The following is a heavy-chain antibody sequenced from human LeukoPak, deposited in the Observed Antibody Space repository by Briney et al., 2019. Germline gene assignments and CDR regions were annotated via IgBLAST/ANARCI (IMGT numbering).Heavy chain of an antibody. CDR1: GGSISSYY. V-gene: IGHV4-59*01. D-gene: IGHD2-2*02. J-gene: IGHJ5*02. Sequence: PSETLSLTCTVSGGSISSYYWSWIRQPPGKGLEWIGYTYYSGSTNYNPSLKSRVTISVDTSKNQFSLKLSSVTAADTAVYYCARVAEYCSSTSCYTNWFDPWGQGTLVTVSS. CDR2: TYYSGST. CDR3: ARVAEYCSSTSCYTNWFDP.